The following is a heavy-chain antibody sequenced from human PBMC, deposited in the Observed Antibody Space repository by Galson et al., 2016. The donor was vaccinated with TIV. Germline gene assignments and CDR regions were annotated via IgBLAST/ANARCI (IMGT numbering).Heavy chain of an antibody. CDR2: ILPVSDTT. D-gene: IGHD4-11*01. V-gene: IGHV1-69*05. CDR1: GGTFNNYA. J-gene: IGHJ4*02. Sequence: SVKVSCKASGGTFNNYAINWVRQAPGQGLEWMGGILPVSDTTNYAQNFQGRVTITTDEFARTVYMELNSLRSADTAVFYCARLSTDGRAYSNSPFDYWGQGTLVTVSS. CDR3: ARLSTDGRAYSNSPFDY.